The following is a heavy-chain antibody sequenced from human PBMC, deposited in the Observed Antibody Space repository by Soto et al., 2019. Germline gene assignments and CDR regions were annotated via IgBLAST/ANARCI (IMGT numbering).Heavy chain of an antibody. Sequence: GASVKVSCKASGYTFTSYGISWVRQAPGQGLEWMGWISAYNGNTNYAQKLKGRVTMTTDTSTSTAYMELRSLRSDDTAVYYCAREVIAAAGTAQSYYYYYGMDVWGQGTTVTVSS. D-gene: IGHD6-13*01. J-gene: IGHJ6*02. V-gene: IGHV1-18*01. CDR1: GYTFTSYG. CDR3: AREVIAAAGTAQSYYYYYGMDV. CDR2: ISAYNGNT.